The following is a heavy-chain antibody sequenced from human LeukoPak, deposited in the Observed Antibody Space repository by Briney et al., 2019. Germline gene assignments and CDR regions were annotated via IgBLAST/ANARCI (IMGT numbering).Heavy chain of an antibody. J-gene: IGHJ4*02. V-gene: IGHV1-18*01. CDR1: GYTFTSYG. CDR3: GGVGDSSGYSPQYFDY. D-gene: IGHD3-22*01. CDR2: ISTYNGNT. Sequence: ASVKVSCKASGYTFTSYGISWVRQAPGQGLEWMGWISTYNGNTDYAQKLQGRVTMTTDRTTTTAYMELRSLRSDDTAVYYCGGVGDSSGYSPQYFDYWGQGTLVTISS.